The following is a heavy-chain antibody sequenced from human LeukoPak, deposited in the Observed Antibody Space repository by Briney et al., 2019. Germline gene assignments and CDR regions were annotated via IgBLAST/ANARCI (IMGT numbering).Heavy chain of an antibody. J-gene: IGHJ4*02. V-gene: IGHV4-39*07. Sequence: SETLSLTCTVSGGSISSSSYYWGWIRQPPGKGLEWIGSIYYSGSTYYNPSLKSRVTISVDTSKNQFSLKLSSVTAADTAVYYCARDSGYKATIDYWGQGTLVTVSS. CDR3: ARDSGYKATIDY. CDR1: GGSISSSSYY. D-gene: IGHD5-12*01. CDR2: IYYSGST.